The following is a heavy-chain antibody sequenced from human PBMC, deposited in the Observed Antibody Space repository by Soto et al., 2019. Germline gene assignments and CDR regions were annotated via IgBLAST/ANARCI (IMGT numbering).Heavy chain of an antibody. J-gene: IGHJ4*02. CDR3: ARGRVSSGWYRVY. D-gene: IGHD6-19*01. Sequence: QVQLQQWGAGLLKPSETLSLTCGVYGGSFNGYYWSWIRQPPGKGLEWIGEINHSGSTNYNPSLKTRVTISVDTSKNQFSLQPSSVTAADTAVYYCARGRVSSGWYRVYWGQGTLVTVSS. CDR1: GGSFNGYY. CDR2: INHSGST. V-gene: IGHV4-34*01.